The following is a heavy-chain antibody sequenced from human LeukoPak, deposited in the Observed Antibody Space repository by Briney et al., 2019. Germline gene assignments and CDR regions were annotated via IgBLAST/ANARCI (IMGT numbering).Heavy chain of an antibody. CDR1: GDSVSSNNYY. CDR3: ARRGIATRTSLFDY. J-gene: IGHJ4*02. Sequence: PSETLSLTCSVSGDSVSSNNYYWGWIRQPPGKGLEWIGSIYYSGSTYYNPSLKSRVTISVDTSKNQFSLKLSSVTAADTAVYYCARRGIATRTSLFDYWGQGTLVTVSS. CDR2: IYYSGST. V-gene: IGHV4-39*01. D-gene: IGHD6-6*01.